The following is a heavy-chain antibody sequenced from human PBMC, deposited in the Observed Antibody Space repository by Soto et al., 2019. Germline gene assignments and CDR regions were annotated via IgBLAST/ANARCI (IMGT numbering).Heavy chain of an antibody. D-gene: IGHD3-22*01. Sequence: ASVKVSCKASGYTFTSYYMHWVREAPGQGLEWMGIINPSGGSTSYAQKFQGRVTMTRDTSTSTVYMELSSLRSEDTAVYYCARHFLTYYYDSSEPYDAFDIRGQGTMVTVSS. CDR2: INPSGGST. V-gene: IGHV1-46*01. J-gene: IGHJ3*02. CDR1: GYTFTSYY. CDR3: ARHFLTYYYDSSEPYDAFDI.